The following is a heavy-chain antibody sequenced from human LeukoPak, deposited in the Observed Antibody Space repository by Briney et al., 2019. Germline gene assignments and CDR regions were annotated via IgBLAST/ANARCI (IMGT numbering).Heavy chain of an antibody. D-gene: IGHD6-6*01. CDR2: ISSSSSTI. V-gene: IGHV3-48*02. CDR3: ARAYSSSSGRDAFDS. CDR1: GFTFNSYN. Sequence: GGSLRLSCAVSGFTFNSYNMNWVRQAPGKGLEWVSYISSSSSTIYYADSVKGRFTISRDSAKTSLFLQMNSLRDEDTAVYYCARAYSSSSGRDAFDSWGLGTLVTVSS. J-gene: IGHJ3*02.